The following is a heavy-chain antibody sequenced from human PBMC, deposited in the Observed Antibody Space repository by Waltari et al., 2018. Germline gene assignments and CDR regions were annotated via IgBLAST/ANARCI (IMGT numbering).Heavy chain of an antibody. D-gene: IGHD3-22*01. CDR3: ARGVIVVAMAPYYFDY. CDR1: GYTFTGYY. CDR2: INPNSGGT. Sequence: QVQLVQSGAEVKKPGASVKVSCTASGYTFTGYYMHWVRPAPGQGLEWMGWINPNSGGTNYAQKFQGRVTMTRDTSISTAYMELSRLRSDDTAVYYCARGVIVVAMAPYYFDYWGQGTLVTVSS. J-gene: IGHJ4*02. V-gene: IGHV1-2*02.